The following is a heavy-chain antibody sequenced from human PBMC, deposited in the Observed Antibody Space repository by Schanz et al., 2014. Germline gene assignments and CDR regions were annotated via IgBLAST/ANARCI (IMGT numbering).Heavy chain of an antibody. Sequence: QVQLVQSGAEVKKPGSSVMVSCKATGDTFDNFGISWVRQAPGQGPEWIGRFMPFLGITNLAQKFQDRVTMTADKATSTAYMELSGLRSEDTAMYYCARDRWNYEGGIFDIWGQGPMVTVSS. J-gene: IGHJ3*02. CDR2: FMPFLGIT. V-gene: IGHV1-69*04. CDR1: GDTFDNFG. D-gene: IGHD1-7*01. CDR3: ARDRWNYEGGIFDI.